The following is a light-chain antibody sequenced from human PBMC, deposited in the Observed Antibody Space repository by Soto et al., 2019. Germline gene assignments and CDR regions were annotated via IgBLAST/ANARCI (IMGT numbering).Light chain of an antibody. CDR1: QSVSSNL. CDR3: QQYGTSPWT. Sequence: EIVLTQSPGTLALSPGDRATLSCRASQSVSSNLLAWYQEKPGQAPRLLIYGASSRATGIPDRFSGSGSGTDFTLTVSRLEPEDFAVYYCQQYGTSPWTFGQGAKVDIK. J-gene: IGKJ1*01. CDR2: GAS. V-gene: IGKV3-20*01.